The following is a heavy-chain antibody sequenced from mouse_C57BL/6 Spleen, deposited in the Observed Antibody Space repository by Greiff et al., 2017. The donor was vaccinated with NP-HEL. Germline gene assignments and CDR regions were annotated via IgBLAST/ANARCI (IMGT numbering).Heavy chain of an antibody. Sequence: QVTLKVSGPGILQPSQTLSLTCSFSGFSLSTFGMGVGWIRQPSGKGLEWLAHIWWDDDKYYNPALKSRLTISKDTSKNQVFLKIANVDTADTATYYCARMWVYYGNYDYYFDYWGQGTTLTVSS. CDR2: IWWDDDK. CDR3: ARMWVYYGNYDYYFDY. D-gene: IGHD2-1*01. CDR1: GFSLSTFGMG. V-gene: IGHV8-8*01. J-gene: IGHJ2*01.